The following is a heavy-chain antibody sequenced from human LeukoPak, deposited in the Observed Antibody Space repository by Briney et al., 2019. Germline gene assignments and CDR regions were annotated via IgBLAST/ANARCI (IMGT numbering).Heavy chain of an antibody. D-gene: IGHD3-22*01. CDR2: IWYDGSNK. CDR1: GFTFNRYA. CDR3: ARDERGYYDSSGYFGAIDY. Sequence: GGSLRLSCAASGFTFNRYAMNWVRQAPGKGLEWVAFIWYDGSNKYYAVSVKGRFTISRDNSKNTLYLQMNSLRAEDTAVYYCARDERGYYDSSGYFGAIDYWGQGSLVTVSS. J-gene: IGHJ4*02. V-gene: IGHV3-33*01.